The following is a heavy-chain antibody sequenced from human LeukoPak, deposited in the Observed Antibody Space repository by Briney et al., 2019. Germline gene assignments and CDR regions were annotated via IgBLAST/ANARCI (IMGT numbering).Heavy chain of an antibody. Sequence: ASETVSCKASGGTFSSYAISWVRQAPGQGLEWMGRIIPILGIANYAQKFQGRVTITADKSTSTAYMELSSLRSEDTAVYYCARDPATVTRAEFDPWGQGTLVTASS. J-gene: IGHJ5*02. CDR3: ARDPATVTRAEFDP. V-gene: IGHV1-69*04. CDR2: IIPILGIA. D-gene: IGHD4-17*01. CDR1: GGTFSSYA.